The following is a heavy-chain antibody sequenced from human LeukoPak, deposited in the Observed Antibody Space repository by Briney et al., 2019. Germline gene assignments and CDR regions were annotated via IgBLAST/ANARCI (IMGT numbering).Heavy chain of an antibody. CDR1: GFTFSSFT. CDR3: ARVNSYDSNGYYLTY. Sequence: PGGSLRLSCAASGFTFSSFTMNWVRQAPGKGLEWIGEINHSGGSNYNPSLKDRVSISVDTSKNQFSLKLSSVTAADTAVYYCARVNSYDSNGYYLTYWGRGTPVTVSS. J-gene: IGHJ4*02. V-gene: IGHV4-34*01. D-gene: IGHD3-22*01. CDR2: INHSGGS.